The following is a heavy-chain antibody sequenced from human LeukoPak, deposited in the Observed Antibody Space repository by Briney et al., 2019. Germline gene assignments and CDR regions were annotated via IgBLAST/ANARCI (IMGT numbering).Heavy chain of an antibody. CDR3: ARARAYDFWSGYSYYFDY. CDR2: IYYSGST. Sequence: PSETLSLTCTVSGGSLSSHYWSWIRQPPGKGLEWIGYIYYSGSTNHNPSLKSRVTISVDTSKNQFSLKLSSVTAADTAVYYCARARAYDFWSGYSYYFDYWGQGTLVTVSS. CDR1: GGSLSSHY. D-gene: IGHD3-3*01. J-gene: IGHJ4*02. V-gene: IGHV4-59*11.